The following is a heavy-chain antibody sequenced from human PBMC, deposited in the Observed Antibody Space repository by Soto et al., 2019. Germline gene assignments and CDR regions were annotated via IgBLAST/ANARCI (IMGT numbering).Heavy chain of an antibody. CDR3: ARGWGYFDSSGFPYLYAMDV. V-gene: IGHV3-7*01. Sequence: PEGSLRLSCAASGFTFSTYWMSWVRQAPWKGLEWVANIKEDGSEKYYVDSVEGRFTISRDNAKNSLYLQMTSLRAEDTALYYCARGWGYFDSSGFPYLYAMDVWGQGTTVTVSS. CDR2: IKEDGSEK. J-gene: IGHJ6*02. CDR1: GFTFSTYW. D-gene: IGHD3-22*01.